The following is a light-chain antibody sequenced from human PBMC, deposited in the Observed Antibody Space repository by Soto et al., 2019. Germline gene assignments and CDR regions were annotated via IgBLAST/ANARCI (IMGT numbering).Light chain of an antibody. Sequence: EIVLTQSPGTLSLSPGERATLSCRASQSVSSYLAWFQQKPGQAPRLLIYDAYNRASGVPARFSGSGSGTDFTLTISSLESEDFAVYYCQQRSVWPLTFGGGTKVEIK. CDR2: DAY. V-gene: IGKV3-11*01. CDR1: QSVSSY. CDR3: QQRSVWPLT. J-gene: IGKJ4*01.